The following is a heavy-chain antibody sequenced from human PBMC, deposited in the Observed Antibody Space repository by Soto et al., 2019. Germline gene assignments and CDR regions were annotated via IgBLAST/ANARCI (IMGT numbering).Heavy chain of an antibody. V-gene: IGHV2-70*01. J-gene: IGHJ4*02. CDR2: TDWDDDK. CDR1: GFSLSTSGMC. CDR3: ARIRGGNSAFDY. Sequence: SGPTLVNPTQTLTLTCTFSGFSLSTSGMCVSWIRQPPGKALEWLALTDWDDDKYYSTSLKTRHTISKDPSKNQVVLTKTNMDPVDTATYYCARIRGGNSAFDYWGQGTLVTVSS. D-gene: IGHD2-21*02.